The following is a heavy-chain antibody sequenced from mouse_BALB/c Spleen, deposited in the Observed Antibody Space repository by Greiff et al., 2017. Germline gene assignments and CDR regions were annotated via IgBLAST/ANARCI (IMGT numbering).Heavy chain of an antibody. D-gene: IGHD3-3*01. V-gene: IGHV1-69*02. CDR2: IDPSDSYT. CDR3: ASSGDRAWFAY. Sequence: QVQLKQPGAELVKPGASVKLSCKASGYTFTSYWMHWVKQRPGQGLEWIGEIDPSDSYTNYNQKFKGKATLTVDKSSSTAYMQLSSLTSEDSAVYYCASSGDRAWFAYWGQGTLVTVSA. CDR1: GYTFTSYW. J-gene: IGHJ3*01.